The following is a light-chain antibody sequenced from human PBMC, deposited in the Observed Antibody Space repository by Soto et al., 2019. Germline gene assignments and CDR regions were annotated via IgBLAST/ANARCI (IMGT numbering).Light chain of an antibody. V-gene: IGKV3-11*01. J-gene: IGKJ5*01. CDR2: DAS. CDR3: QYRSNWSPGT. CDR1: QSFSAY. Sequence: EIVFTQSPATLSLSPGERASLSCRASQSFSAYLVWNQQKPGQAPRRLIYDASNRATGIPARFSGSGSGTDFTLTISSRETEDVAVYNCQYRSNWSPGTFGQGTRLQIK.